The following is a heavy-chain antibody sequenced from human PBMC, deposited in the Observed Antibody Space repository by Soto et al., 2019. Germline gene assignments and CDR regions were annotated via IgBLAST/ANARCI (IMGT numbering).Heavy chain of an antibody. CDR2: IYYSGST. V-gene: IGHV4-39*01. J-gene: IGHJ4*02. D-gene: IGHD6-6*01. Sequence: SETLSLTCTVSGGSISSSSYYWGWIRQPPGKGLEWIGSIYYSGSTYYNPSLKSRVTISVDTSKIQFSLKLSSVTAADTAVYYCARHLILAAGPGIYFDYWGQGTLVTVSS. CDR3: ARHLILAAGPGIYFDY. CDR1: GGSISSSSYY.